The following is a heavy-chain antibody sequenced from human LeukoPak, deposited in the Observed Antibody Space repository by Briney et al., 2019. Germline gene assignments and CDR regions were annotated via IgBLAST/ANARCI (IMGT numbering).Heavy chain of an antibody. Sequence: VXGVSVRSSFWSWIRQPPGKGLEYVGYVHHSGNTNYNPSLQSRVTMSVDTARSQFSLNLSSVTPADSAVYYCARHNGDSYLDLWAQGSLVTVSS. CDR2: VHHSGNT. J-gene: IGHJ4*02. V-gene: IGHV4-59*02. CDR1: GVSVRSSF. CDR3: ARHNGDSYLDL. D-gene: IGHD2-21*01.